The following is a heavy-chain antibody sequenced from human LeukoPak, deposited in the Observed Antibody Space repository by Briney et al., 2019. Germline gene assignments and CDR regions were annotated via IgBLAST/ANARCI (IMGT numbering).Heavy chain of an antibody. Sequence: GRSLRLSCAASGFTFSSYAMHWVRQAPGKGLEWAAVISYDGSNKYYADSVKGRFTISRDNSKNTLYLQMNSLRAEDTAVYYCARDSSGYYLDDAFDIWGQGTMVTVSS. V-gene: IGHV3-30-3*01. CDR1: GFTFSSYA. J-gene: IGHJ3*02. CDR2: ISYDGSNK. CDR3: ARDSSGYYLDDAFDI. D-gene: IGHD3-22*01.